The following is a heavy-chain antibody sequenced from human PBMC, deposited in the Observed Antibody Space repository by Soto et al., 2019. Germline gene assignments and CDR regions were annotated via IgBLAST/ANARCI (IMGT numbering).Heavy chain of an antibody. J-gene: IGHJ4*02. CDR3: ARDRAYCSGGSCRGYFDY. D-gene: IGHD2-15*01. Sequence: EVQLVESGGGLVQPGGSLRLSCAASGFTASSNYMSWVRQAPGKGLEWVSVIYSGGSTYYADSVKGRFTISRDNSKNTLYLQMNSLRAEDTAVYYCARDRAYCSGGSCRGYFDYWGQGTLVTVSS. CDR1: GFTASSNY. CDR2: IYSGGST. V-gene: IGHV3-66*01.